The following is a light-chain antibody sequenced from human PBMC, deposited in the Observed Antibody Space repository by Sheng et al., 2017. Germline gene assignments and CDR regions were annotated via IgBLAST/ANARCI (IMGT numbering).Light chain of an antibody. CDR3: QQRSNWPPYT. CDR1: QIINGW. CDR2: DAS. V-gene: IGKV3-11*01. Sequence: TQSPSSLSASVGDRVTVTCRASQIINGWLAWYQQKPGQAPRLLIYDASNRATGIPARFSGSGSGTDFTLTISSLEPEDFAVYYCQQRSNWPPYTFGQGTKLETK. J-gene: IGKJ2*01.